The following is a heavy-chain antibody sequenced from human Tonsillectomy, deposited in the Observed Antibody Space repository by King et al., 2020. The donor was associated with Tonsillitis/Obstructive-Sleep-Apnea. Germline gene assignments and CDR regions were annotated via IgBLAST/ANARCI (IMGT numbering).Heavy chain of an antibody. Sequence: VQLVESGAEVKKPGESLRISCKGSGYSFTNYWINWVRQMPGKGLEWMGRIDPSDSYSNYSPSFQGHVTISADKSISTAYLQWSSLKASDSAMYYCAKSYYDILTGYYRDFDYWGQGTLVTVSS. CDR3: AKSYYDILTGYYRDFDY. D-gene: IGHD3-9*01. CDR2: IDPSDSYS. J-gene: IGHJ4*02. V-gene: IGHV5-10-1*03. CDR1: GYSFTNYW.